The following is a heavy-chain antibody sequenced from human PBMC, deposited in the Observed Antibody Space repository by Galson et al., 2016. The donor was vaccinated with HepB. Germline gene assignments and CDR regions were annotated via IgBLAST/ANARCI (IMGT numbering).Heavy chain of an antibody. CDR3: ARARYSSSWFGDFDY. CDR2: IWYDGETK. Sequence: SLRLSCAASGFSFSLYGTHWVRQAPGKGLEWVALIWYDGETKYSADSVKGRLTISRDNSDNTLYLHMNSLRAEDTAVYYCARARYSSSWFGDFDYWGQGTLVIVSS. V-gene: IGHV3-33*01. J-gene: IGHJ4*02. CDR1: GFSFSLYG. D-gene: IGHD6-19*01.